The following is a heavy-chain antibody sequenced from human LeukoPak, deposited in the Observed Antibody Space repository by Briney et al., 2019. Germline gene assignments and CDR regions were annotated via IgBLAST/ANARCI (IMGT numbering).Heavy chain of an antibody. D-gene: IGHD2-15*01. V-gene: IGHV1-18*01. CDR3: ARSTIGYCSGGSCYSLDYFDY. CDR1: GYTFTSYG. J-gene: IGHJ4*02. Sequence: ASXKVSCKASGYTFTSYGISWVRQAPGQGLEWMGWISAYNGNTNYAQKLQGRVTMTTDTSTSTAYMELRSLRSDDTAVYYCARSTIGYCSGGSCYSLDYFDYWGQGTLVTVSS. CDR2: ISAYNGNT.